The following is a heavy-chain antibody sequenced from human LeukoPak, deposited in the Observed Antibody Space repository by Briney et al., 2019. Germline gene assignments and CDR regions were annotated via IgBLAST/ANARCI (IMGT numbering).Heavy chain of an antibody. V-gene: IGHV3-7*05. J-gene: IGHJ4*02. Sequence: GGSLRLSCVASGFSFSTSWMSWVRQAPGKGLEWLANIKEDGSVKNHVGSVKGRFTISRDNSKNTLYLQMNSLRAEDTAVYYCAKAYCGGDCYNDYWGQGTLVTVSS. CDR3: AKAYCGGDCYNDY. CDR1: GFSFSTSW. D-gene: IGHD2-21*02. CDR2: IKEDGSVK.